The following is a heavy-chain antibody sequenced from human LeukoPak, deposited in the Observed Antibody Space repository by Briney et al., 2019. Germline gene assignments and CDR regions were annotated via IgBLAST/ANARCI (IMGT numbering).Heavy chain of an antibody. CDR3: AKDGGYCSSTSCYHTKYYYYYGMDV. Sequence: GSLRLSCAASGFTFRSFAMHWVRQAPGKGLGCVAVISYDGTSEHYADSEKGRFTISRDNAKNTLYLQMNSLRAEDTAVYYCAKDGGYCSSTSCYHTKYYYYYGMDVWGQGTTVTVFS. CDR1: GFTFRSFA. J-gene: IGHJ6*02. CDR2: ISYDGTSE. V-gene: IGHV3-30-3*01. D-gene: IGHD2-2*01.